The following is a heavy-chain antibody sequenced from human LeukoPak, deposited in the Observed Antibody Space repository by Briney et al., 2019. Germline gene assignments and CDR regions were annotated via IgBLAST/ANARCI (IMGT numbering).Heavy chain of an antibody. Sequence: PGGSLRLSCAASGFSFSNYAMNWVRQAPGKGLEWVSYISTSSNFIYYADSVESRFTISRDNAKNSLYLQMNSLRAEDTSVYYCARDETWLGAFDIWGQGTMVTVSS. CDR1: GFSFSNYA. V-gene: IGHV3-21*01. J-gene: IGHJ3*02. D-gene: IGHD6-19*01. CDR3: ARDETWLGAFDI. CDR2: ISTSSNFI.